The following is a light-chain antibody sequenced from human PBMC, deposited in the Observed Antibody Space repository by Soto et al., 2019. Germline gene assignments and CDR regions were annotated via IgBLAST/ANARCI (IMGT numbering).Light chain of an antibody. J-gene: IGLJ3*02. CDR3: CSYAGSYTV. Sequence: QSALTQPRSVSGSPGQSVTISCTGTSSDVGGYNYVSWYQQHPGKAPKLMIYDVSKRPSGVPDRFSGSKSGNTASLTISGLQDEDEADYSCCSYAGSYTVFGGGTKLTVL. CDR2: DVS. V-gene: IGLV2-11*01. CDR1: SSDVGGYNY.